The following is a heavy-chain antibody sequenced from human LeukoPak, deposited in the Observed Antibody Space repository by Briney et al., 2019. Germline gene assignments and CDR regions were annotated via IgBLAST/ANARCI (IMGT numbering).Heavy chain of an antibody. J-gene: IGHJ5*02. CDR2: ISSSSSYI. Sequence: PGGSLRLSCAASGFTFSSYSMNWVRQAPGKGPEWVSSISSSSSYIYYADSVKGRFTISRDNAKNSLYLQMNSLRAEDTAVYYCARAVAGTKWFDPWGQGTLVTVSS. CDR1: GFTFSSYS. V-gene: IGHV3-21*01. CDR3: ARAVAGTKWFDP. D-gene: IGHD6-19*01.